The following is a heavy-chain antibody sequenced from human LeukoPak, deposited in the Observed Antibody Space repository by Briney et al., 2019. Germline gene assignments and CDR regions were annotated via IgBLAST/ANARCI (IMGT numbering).Heavy chain of an antibody. CDR2: ISAYNGNT. CDR1: GGTFSSYA. D-gene: IGHD1-26*01. J-gene: IGHJ4*02. Sequence: ASVKVSCKASGGTFSSYAISWVRQAPGQGLEWMGWISAYNGNTNYAQKLQGRVTMTTDTSTSTAYMELRSLRSDDTAVYYCAIYRYSGPIDYWGQGTLVTVSS. CDR3: AIYRYSGPIDY. V-gene: IGHV1-18*01.